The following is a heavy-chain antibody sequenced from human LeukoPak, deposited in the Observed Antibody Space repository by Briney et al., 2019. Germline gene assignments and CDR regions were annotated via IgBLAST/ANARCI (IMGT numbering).Heavy chain of an antibody. V-gene: IGHV1-8*01. CDR1: AYTFTSYD. D-gene: IGHD3-9*01. CDR2: TNPNSGNT. CDR3: ARSPDVLRYFDGPAAFDP. Sequence: ASVKASCKAAAYTFTSYDINWVRQATGRWREWMGWTNPNSGNTGYAQKFQGRVTMTRNTSISTAYIELSRLRTEDTGVYDRARSPDVLRYFDGPAAFDPWGQGTLVTVSS. J-gene: IGHJ5*02.